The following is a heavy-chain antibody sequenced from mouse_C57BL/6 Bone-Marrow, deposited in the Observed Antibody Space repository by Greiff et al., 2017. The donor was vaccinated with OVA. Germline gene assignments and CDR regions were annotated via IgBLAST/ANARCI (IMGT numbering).Heavy chain of an antibody. V-gene: IGHV1-19*01. CDR3: ARGRYDYDPFAY. CDR1: GYTFTDYY. D-gene: IGHD2-4*01. Sequence: VQLQQSGPVLVKPGASVKMSCKASGYTFTDYYMNWVKQSHGKSLEWIGVINPYNGGTSYNQKFKGKATLTVDKSSSTAYMELNSLTSEDAAVYYCARGRYDYDPFAYWGQGTLGTVSA. CDR2: INPYNGGT. J-gene: IGHJ3*01.